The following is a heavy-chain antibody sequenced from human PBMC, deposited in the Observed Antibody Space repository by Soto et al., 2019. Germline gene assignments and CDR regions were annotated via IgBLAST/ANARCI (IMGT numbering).Heavy chain of an antibody. D-gene: IGHD2-2*01. Sequence: EVQLVESGGGLVKPGGSLRLSCAASGFTFSNAWMSWVRQAPGKGLEWVGRIKSKTDGGTTDYAAPVKGRFTISRDDSKNTLYLQMNSLKTEDTAVYYCTTDPSSTSCYGPSDWCYYYYMDVWGKGTTVTVSS. CDR3: TTDPSSTSCYGPSDWCYYYYMDV. V-gene: IGHV3-15*01. CDR1: GFTFSNAW. J-gene: IGHJ6*03. CDR2: IKSKTDGGTT.